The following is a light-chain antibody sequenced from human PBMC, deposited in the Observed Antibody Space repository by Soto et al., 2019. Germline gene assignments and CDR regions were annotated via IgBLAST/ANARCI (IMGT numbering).Light chain of an antibody. Sequence: DIQMTQSPSTLSGSVGGRVTITCRASQTISSWLAWYQQKPGKAPKLLIYKASTLKSGVPSRFSASGSGTEFTLTISSLHPDDFASYYCQQSYSRVTFGQGTKVDI. J-gene: IGKJ1*01. V-gene: IGKV1-5*03. CDR3: QQSYSRVT. CDR1: QTISSW. CDR2: KAS.